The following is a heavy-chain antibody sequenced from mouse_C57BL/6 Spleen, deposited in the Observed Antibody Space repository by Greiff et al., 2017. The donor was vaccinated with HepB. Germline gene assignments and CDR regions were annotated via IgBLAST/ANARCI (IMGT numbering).Heavy chain of an antibody. CDR1: GYTFTDYE. V-gene: IGHV1-15*01. J-gene: IGHJ3*01. CDR3: TREGIDDGYPFAY. Sequence: VQLQQSGAELVRPGASVTLSCKASGYTFTDYEMHWVKQTPVHGLEWIGAIDPETGGTAYNQKFKGKAILTADKSSSTAYMELRSLTSEDSAVYYCTREGIDDGYPFAYWGQGTLVTVSA. CDR2: IDPETGGT. D-gene: IGHD2-3*01.